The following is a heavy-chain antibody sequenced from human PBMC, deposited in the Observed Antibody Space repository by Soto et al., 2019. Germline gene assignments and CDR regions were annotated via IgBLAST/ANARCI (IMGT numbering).Heavy chain of an antibody. Sequence: QVQLVQSGAEVKKPGSSVKVSCKASGGTFSSFVISWVRQGPGQGLEWMGRIIPSIGIINYAQKFQGRVTITADTSTSTAYMELSSLRSDDTAVYYCAREGDMKFHSDSSDEPGYWGQGTLVTVSS. D-gene: IGHD3-22*01. V-gene: IGHV1-69*04. J-gene: IGHJ4*02. CDR1: GGTFSSFV. CDR2: IIPSIGII. CDR3: AREGDMKFHSDSSDEPGY.